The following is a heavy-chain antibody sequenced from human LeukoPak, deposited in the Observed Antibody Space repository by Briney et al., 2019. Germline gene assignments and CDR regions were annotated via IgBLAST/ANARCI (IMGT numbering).Heavy chain of an antibody. Sequence: GGSLCLTCVASGSIFSYYELNWVRQAPGKGLEWVSYISSSGGTIYYADSVKGRFTISRDNAKNSLYLQMNSLRVEVTAVYYCARTRVAVQLWIAFDIWGQGTLVTVSS. CDR2: ISSSGGTI. J-gene: IGHJ3*02. CDR1: GSIFSYYE. D-gene: IGHD5-18*01. CDR3: ARTRVAVQLWIAFDI. V-gene: IGHV3-48*03.